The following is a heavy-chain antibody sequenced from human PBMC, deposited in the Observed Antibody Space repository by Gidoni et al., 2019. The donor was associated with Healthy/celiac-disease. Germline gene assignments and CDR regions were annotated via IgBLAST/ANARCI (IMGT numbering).Heavy chain of an antibody. Sequence: QVQLQQWGAGLLKPSETLSLTCAVYGGSFSGYYWSWIRQPQKKGLEWIGEINHGGSTNYNPSLKSRVTISVDTSKNQFSLKLSSVTAADTAVYYCARGVGANEGSGWFDPWGQGTLVTVSS. J-gene: IGHJ5*02. V-gene: IGHV4-34*01. CDR1: GGSFSGYY. CDR2: INHGGST. D-gene: IGHD1-26*01. CDR3: ARGVGANEGSGWFDP.